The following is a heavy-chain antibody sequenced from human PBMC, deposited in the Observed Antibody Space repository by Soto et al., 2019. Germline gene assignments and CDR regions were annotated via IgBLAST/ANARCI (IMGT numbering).Heavy chain of an antibody. J-gene: IGHJ4*02. CDR1: GFTFSSYA. CDR2: ISYDGSNK. D-gene: IGHD6-13*01. Sequence: PGGSLRLSCAASGFTFSSYAMHWVRQAPGKGLEWVAVISYDGSNKYYADSVKGRFTISRDNSKNTLYLQMNSLRAEDTAVYYCASAGYSSSWYSTYFDYWGQGTLVTVS. V-gene: IGHV3-30-3*01. CDR3: ASAGYSSSWYSTYFDY.